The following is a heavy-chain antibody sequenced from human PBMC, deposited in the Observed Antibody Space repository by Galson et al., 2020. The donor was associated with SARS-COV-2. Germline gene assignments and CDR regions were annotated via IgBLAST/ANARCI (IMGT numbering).Heavy chain of an antibody. CDR3: ARHYYDSSGYTYYFDY. V-gene: IGHV4-39*01. D-gene: IGHD3-22*01. Sequence: AETLSLTCTVSGGSIGSSSYYWGCIRPPPGNGLQWIGRIYSRASTYYNPSLKRRVTISVDTSKNQFSLKLSSVTAADTAVYYCARHYYDSSGYTYYFDYWGQGTLVTVSS. J-gene: IGHJ4*02. CDR1: GGSIGSSSYY. CDR2: IYSRAST.